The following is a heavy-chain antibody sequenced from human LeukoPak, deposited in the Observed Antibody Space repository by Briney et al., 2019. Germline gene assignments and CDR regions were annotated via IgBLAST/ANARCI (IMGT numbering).Heavy chain of an antibody. Sequence: GGSLRLSCAASGFTFSSYAMSWVRQAPGKGLEGVSAISGSGGSTYYADSVKGRFTISRDNSKNKLYLQMNSLRAEDTAVYYCAKVGYSYGYGYWGQGTLVTVSS. D-gene: IGHD5-18*01. V-gene: IGHV3-23*01. CDR3: AKVGYSYGYGY. CDR1: GFTFSSYA. CDR2: ISGSGGST. J-gene: IGHJ4*02.